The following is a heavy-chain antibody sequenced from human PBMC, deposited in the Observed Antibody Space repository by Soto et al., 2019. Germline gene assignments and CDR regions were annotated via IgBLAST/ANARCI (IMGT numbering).Heavy chain of an antibody. CDR1: GGSINTYY. CDR2: IHHTGTP. V-gene: IGHV4-59*01. J-gene: IGHJ5*02. CDR3: AKALIRWFDP. Sequence: QVQLRESGPRLVRPSETLSLSCTVSGGSINTYYWGWLRQSPGKGLEWIGNIHHTGTPTYNPSLKSRVTISLDTDKKQFSLNLNSVTAADTAVYYCAKALIRWFDPWGQGILVTVSS.